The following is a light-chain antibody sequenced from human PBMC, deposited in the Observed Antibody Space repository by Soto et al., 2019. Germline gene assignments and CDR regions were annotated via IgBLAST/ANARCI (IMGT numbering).Light chain of an antibody. CDR3: QQFGTSPPST. J-gene: IGKJ5*01. Sequence: EIVLTQSPGTLSLSPGERATLSCRASQSVSSIYFAWYQQKPGQAPRLLIYGASSRATGIPDRFSGSGSGTDFTLTISRLEPADFAVYYCQQFGTSPPSTFGQGKRLE. CDR2: GAS. V-gene: IGKV3-20*01. CDR1: QSVSSIY.